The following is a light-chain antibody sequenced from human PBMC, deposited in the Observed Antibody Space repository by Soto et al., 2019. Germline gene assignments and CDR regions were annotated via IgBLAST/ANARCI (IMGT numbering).Light chain of an antibody. J-gene: IGLJ1*01. CDR2: EVS. V-gene: IGLV2-14*01. Sequence: QSALTQPASVSGSPGQSITISCTGTSSDVGAYNYVSWYQQHPGKAPKLIIYEVSNRPSGVSNRFSGSKSGNTASLTISGLQAQDETDYYCSSSTSSSNYVLGNGTKVT. CDR1: SSDVGAYNY. CDR3: SSSTSSSNYV.